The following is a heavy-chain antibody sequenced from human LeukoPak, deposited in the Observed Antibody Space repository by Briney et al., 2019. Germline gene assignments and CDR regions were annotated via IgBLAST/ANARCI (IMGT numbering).Heavy chain of an antibody. CDR3: AKDGGLRYFDY. CDR2: ISGSGGST. J-gene: IGHJ4*02. CDR1: GFTFSSYG. V-gene: IGHV3-23*01. Sequence: GGSLRLSCAASGFTFSSYGMSWVRQAPGKGLEWVSAISGSGGSTYYADSVKGRFTISRDNSKNTLYLQMNSLRAEDTALYYCAKDGGLRYFDYWGQGTLVTVSS. D-gene: IGHD3-10*01.